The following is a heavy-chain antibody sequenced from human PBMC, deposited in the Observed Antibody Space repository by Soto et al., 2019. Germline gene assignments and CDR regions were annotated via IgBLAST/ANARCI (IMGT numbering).Heavy chain of an antibody. CDR2: INPNSGGT. CDR1: GYTFTGYY. CDR3: ARCGYSVYYFDY. Sequence: ASVKVSCKASGYTFTGYYMHWVRQAPGQGLEWMGWINPNSGGTNYAQKFQGRDTMTRDTSISTAYMELSRLRSDDTAVYYCARCGYSVYYFDYWGQGTLVTVSS. J-gene: IGHJ4*02. D-gene: IGHD3-22*01. V-gene: IGHV1-2*02.